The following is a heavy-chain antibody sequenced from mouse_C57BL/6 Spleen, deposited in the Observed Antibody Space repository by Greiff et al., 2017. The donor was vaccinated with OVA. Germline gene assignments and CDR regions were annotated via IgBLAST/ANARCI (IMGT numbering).Heavy chain of an antibody. CDR3: ARRGIYDGYYSFYCDD. CDR2: ILPGSGST. D-gene: IGHD2-3*01. V-gene: IGHV1-9*01. Sequence: VQLQQSGAELMKPGASVKLSCKATGYTFTGYWIEWVKQRPGHGLEWIGEILPGSGSTNYNEKFKGKATFTADTSSNTAYMQLSSLTTEDSAIYYCARRGIYDGYYSFYCDDWGQGTTLTVSS. J-gene: IGHJ2*01. CDR1: GYTFTGYW.